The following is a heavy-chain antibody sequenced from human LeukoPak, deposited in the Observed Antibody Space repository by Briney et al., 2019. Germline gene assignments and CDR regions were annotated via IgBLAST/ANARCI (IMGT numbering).Heavy chain of an antibody. J-gene: IGHJ4*02. CDR1: GYTFTSYD. V-gene: IGHV1-8*03. Sequence: GASVKVSCKASGYTFTSYDINWVRQATGQGLEWMGWMNPNSGNTGYAQKFQGRATITRNTSISTAYTELSSLRSEDTAVYYCARGQELSDYWGQGTLVTVSS. CDR2: MNPNSGNT. CDR3: ARGQELSDY.